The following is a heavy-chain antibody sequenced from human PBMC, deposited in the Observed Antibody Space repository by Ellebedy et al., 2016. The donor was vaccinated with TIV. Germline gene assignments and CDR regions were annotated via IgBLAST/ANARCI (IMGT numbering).Heavy chain of an antibody. CDR3: ASHGRGYSYGNYFDY. CDR2: ISGSGGST. D-gene: IGHD5-18*01. Sequence: GGSLRLXCAASGFTFSSYAMSWVRQAPGKGLEWVSAISGSGGSTYYADSVKGRFTISRDNSKNTLYLQMNSLRAEDTAVYYCASHGRGYSYGNYFDYWGQGTLVTVSS. J-gene: IGHJ4*02. V-gene: IGHV3-23*01. CDR1: GFTFSSYA.